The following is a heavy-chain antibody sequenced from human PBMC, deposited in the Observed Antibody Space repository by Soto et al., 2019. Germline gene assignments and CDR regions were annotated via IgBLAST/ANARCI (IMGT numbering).Heavy chain of an antibody. CDR1: GFTFSSYS. CDR2: INPGGGVT. J-gene: IGHJ4*02. D-gene: IGHD1-1*01. V-gene: IGHV3-23*01. CDR3: AKKENGQFPYDY. Sequence: GGSLRLSCEVSGFTFSSYSMSWVRQAPGKGLEWVSVINPGGGVTFYADSVKGRFTISRDNSRSTLYLQMNSLRADDTAVYYCAKKENGQFPYDYWGQGTLVTVSS.